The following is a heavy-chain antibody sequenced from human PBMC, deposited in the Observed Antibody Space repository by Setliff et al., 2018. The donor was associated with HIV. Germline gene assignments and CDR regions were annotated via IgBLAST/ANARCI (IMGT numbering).Heavy chain of an antibody. CDR3: ARGRVYKGYYDSSSSWGRYYYYHMDV. Sequence: ASETLSLTCAVSGGPLNSRNWWSWVRQPPGKGLEWIGEVFHSGSANSNASLRSRVMISVDTSKNQFSLKLSSVSAADTAVFYCARGRVYKGYYDSSSSWGRYYYYHMDVWGQGTTVTVSS. J-gene: IGHJ6*03. V-gene: IGHV4-4*02. CDR1: GGPLNSRNW. CDR2: VFHSGSA. D-gene: IGHD3-22*01.